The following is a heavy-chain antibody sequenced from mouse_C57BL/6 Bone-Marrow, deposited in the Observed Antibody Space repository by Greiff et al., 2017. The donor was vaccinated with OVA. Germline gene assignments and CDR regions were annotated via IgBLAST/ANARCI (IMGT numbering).Heavy chain of an antibody. CDR1: GYTFTDYY. Sequence: EVQLQQSGPELVKPGASVEISCKASGYTFTDYYMNWVKQSHGKSLEWIGDINPNNGGTSYNQKFKGKATLTVDKSSSTAYMELRSLTSEDSAVYYCARGGWLLAWFAYWGQGTLVTVSA. CDR2: INPNNGGT. D-gene: IGHD2-3*01. J-gene: IGHJ3*01. CDR3: ARGGWLLAWFAY. V-gene: IGHV1-26*01.